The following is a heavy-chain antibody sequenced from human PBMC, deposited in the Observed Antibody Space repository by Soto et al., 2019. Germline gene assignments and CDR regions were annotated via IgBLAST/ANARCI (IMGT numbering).Heavy chain of an antibody. CDR2: IIPIFGTA. CDR3: ARVSGRDYGLSYDAMDV. V-gene: IGHV1-69*13. J-gene: IGHJ6*04. D-gene: IGHD4-17*01. CDR1: GGTFSSYA. Sequence: SVKVSCKASGGTFSSYAISWVRQAPGQGLEWMGGIIPIFGTANYAQKFQGRVTITADESTSTAYMELSSLRSEDTAVYYCARVSGRDYGLSYDAMDVWGKGTTVTV.